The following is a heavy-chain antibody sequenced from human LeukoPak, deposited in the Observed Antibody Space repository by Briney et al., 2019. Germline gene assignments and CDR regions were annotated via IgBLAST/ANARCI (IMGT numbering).Heavy chain of an antibody. V-gene: IGHV5-51*01. CDR3: ARRGPGGSAYYYYYMDV. CDR2: IYPGDSDT. Sequence: GESLKISCKGSGCSFTSYWIGWVRQMPGKGLEWMGIIYPGDSDTRYSPSFQGQVTISADKSISTAYLQWSSLKASDTAMYYCARRGPGGSAYYYYYMDVWGKGTTVTVSS. J-gene: IGHJ6*03. CDR1: GCSFTSYW. D-gene: IGHD3-16*01.